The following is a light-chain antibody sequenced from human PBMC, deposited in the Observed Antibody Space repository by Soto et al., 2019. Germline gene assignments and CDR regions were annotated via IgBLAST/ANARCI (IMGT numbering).Light chain of an antibody. Sequence: QSALTQPASVSGSPGQSITISCTGTSSDVGNYNLVSWYQHHPGKAPKLMIFKGSKRPSRVSHRFSGSKSGNTASLTISGPQAEDDDDYYCSSDVGIWVFGGGTKLTVL. V-gene: IGLV2-23*01. CDR1: SSDVGNYNL. CDR3: SSDVGIWV. J-gene: IGLJ3*02. CDR2: KGS.